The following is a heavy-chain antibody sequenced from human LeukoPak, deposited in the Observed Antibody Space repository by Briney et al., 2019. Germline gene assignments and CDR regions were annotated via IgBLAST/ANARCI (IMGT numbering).Heavy chain of an antibody. CDR1: GYTFTSYD. CDR2: MNPNSGNT. CDR3: ARGSDYYDSSGYYYQTFDY. J-gene: IGHJ4*02. V-gene: IGHV1-8*01. D-gene: IGHD3-22*01. Sequence: ASVKVSCKASGYTFTSYDINWVRQATGQGLEWMGWMNPNSGNTGYAQKFQGRVTTTRNTSISTAYMELSSLRSEDTAVYYCARGSDYYDSSGYYYQTFDYWGQGTLVTVSS.